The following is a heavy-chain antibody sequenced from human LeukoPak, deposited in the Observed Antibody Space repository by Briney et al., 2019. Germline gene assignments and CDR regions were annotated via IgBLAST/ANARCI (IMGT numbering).Heavy chain of an antibody. Sequence: GGSLRLSCAASGFTFSNYWMSWVRQAPGRGLEGVANIRQDGSEKQYVDSVKGRFTISRDNAKNSLYLQMNSLGAEDMAVFFCVRESRSGTSYWGQGTLVTVSS. V-gene: IGHV3-7*01. CDR1: GFTFSNYW. CDR3: VRESRSGTSY. J-gene: IGHJ4*02. CDR2: IRQDGSEK. D-gene: IGHD3-10*01.